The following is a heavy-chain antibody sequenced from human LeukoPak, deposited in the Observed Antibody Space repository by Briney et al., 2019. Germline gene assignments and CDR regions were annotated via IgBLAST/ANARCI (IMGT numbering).Heavy chain of an antibody. CDR2: IYYSGST. CDR3: ARPLGGLGWFDP. V-gene: IGHV4-39*01. D-gene: IGHD3-16*01. Sequence: SETLSLTCTVSGGSISSSSYYWGWIRQPPGKGLEWIGSIYYSGSTYYNPSLKSRVTISVDTSKNQFSLKLSSVTAADTAVYYCARPLGGLGWFDPWGRGTLVTVSS. CDR1: GGSISSSSYY. J-gene: IGHJ5*02.